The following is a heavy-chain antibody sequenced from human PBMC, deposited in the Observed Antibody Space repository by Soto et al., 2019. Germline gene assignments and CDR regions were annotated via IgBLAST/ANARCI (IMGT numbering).Heavy chain of an antibody. V-gene: IGHV1-69*01. Sequence: QVQLVQSGAEVKKPGSSVKVSCKASGGTFSNYAISWVRQDPGQGLEWMGGIIPVFGTPKYAQKFQGRVTITADPSTNTVYMELSSLRSDDTAMYYCAGGSFGVMITLGFWGQGTLVTVSS. CDR2: IIPVFGTP. D-gene: IGHD3-3*01. CDR3: AGGSFGVMITLGF. CDR1: GGTFSNYA. J-gene: IGHJ4*02.